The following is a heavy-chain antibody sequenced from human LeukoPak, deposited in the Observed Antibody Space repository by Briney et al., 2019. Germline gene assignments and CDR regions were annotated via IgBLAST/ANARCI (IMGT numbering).Heavy chain of an antibody. CDR2: IYRNADGGTT. CDR3: TTDSYCSTTTCYASSNYYYGLDA. Sequence: GGSLRLSCAASGFTFSNAWMTWVRQAPGKGPEWVGRIYRNADGGTTDYAAPVKGRFTISRDDSKNTLYLQMNSLKTEDTAVYYCTTDSYCSTTTCYASSNYYYGLDAWGQGTSVTVSS. J-gene: IGHJ6*02. V-gene: IGHV3-15*05. D-gene: IGHD2-2*01. CDR1: GFTFSNAW.